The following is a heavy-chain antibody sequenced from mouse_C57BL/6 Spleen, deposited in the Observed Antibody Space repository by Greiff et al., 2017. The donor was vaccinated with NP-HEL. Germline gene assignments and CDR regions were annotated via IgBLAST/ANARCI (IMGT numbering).Heavy chain of an antibody. Sequence: QVQLQQSGAELVRPGTSVKVSCKASGYAFTNYLIEWVKQRPGQGLEWIGVINPGRGGTNYNEKLKGQGKLSSDKSSSTAYMQHSSLTSEDSAFYFCARSTTVVASGYWGQGTTLTVSS. CDR2: INPGRGGT. D-gene: IGHD1-1*01. J-gene: IGHJ2*01. CDR3: ARSTTVVASGY. CDR1: GYAFTNYL. V-gene: IGHV1-54*01.